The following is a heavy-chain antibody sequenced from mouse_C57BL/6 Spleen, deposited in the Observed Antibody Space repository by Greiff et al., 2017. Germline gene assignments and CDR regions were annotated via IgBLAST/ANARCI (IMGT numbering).Heavy chain of an antibody. J-gene: IGHJ2*01. V-gene: IGHV1-9*01. CDR2: ILPGSGST. Sequence: VQLQESGAELMKPGASVKLSCKATGYTFTGYWIEWVKQRPGHGLEWIGEILPGSGSTNDNEKFKGKATFTADTSSNTAYMHLSSLTTEDSDIYYCARALVYWGQGSTLTVSS. CDR3: ARALVY. CDR1: GYTFTGYW.